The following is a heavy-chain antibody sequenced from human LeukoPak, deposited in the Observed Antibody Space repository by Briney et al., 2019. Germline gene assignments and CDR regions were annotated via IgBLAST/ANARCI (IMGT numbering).Heavy chain of an antibody. J-gene: IGHJ4*02. Sequence: ASVKVSCKASGYTFTSYYMHSVRQAPGQGLEWMGLINPSGGSTSYAQKFQGRVTMTRHTSTSTVYMELSSLRSEDTAVYYCARERRFGELLLFDYWGLGTLVTVSS. V-gene: IGHV1-46*01. CDR2: INPSGGST. D-gene: IGHD3-10*01. CDR1: GYTFTSYY. CDR3: ARERRFGELLLFDY.